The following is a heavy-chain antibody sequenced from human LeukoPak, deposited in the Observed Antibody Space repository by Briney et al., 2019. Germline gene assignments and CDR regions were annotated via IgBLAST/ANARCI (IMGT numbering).Heavy chain of an antibody. J-gene: IGHJ3*02. CDR2: IYPDDSDI. Sequence: GESLKISCKGSGYSFTDYWIGWVRQMPGEGLQWMGIIYPDDSDIRYSPSFQGQVTISADKSTITAYLQWSSLKASDTAMYYCARHGRGSRSPNAFDIWGQGTMVTVSS. CDR3: ARHGRGSRSPNAFDI. V-gene: IGHV5-51*01. D-gene: IGHD3-10*01. CDR1: GYSFTDYW.